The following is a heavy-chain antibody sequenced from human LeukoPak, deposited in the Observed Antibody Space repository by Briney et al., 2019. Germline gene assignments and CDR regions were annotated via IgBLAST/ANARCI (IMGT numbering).Heavy chain of an antibody. CDR2: IYSGGST. V-gene: IGHV3-53*01. CDR1: GFTVSINY. CDR3: ARDGYSHGYGWGGGYYYYYMDV. D-gene: IGHD5-18*01. Sequence: GGSLRLSCAASGFTVSINYMSWVRQAPGKGLEWVSVIYSGGSTYYADSVKGRFTISRDNSKNTLYLQMNSLRAEDTAVYYCARDGYSHGYGWGGGYYYYYMDVWGKGTTVTVSS. J-gene: IGHJ6*03.